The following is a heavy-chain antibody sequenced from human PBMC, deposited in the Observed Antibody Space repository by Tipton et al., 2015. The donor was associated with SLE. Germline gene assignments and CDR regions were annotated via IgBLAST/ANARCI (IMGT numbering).Heavy chain of an antibody. CDR2: ISDSGGST. CDR1: GFTFSSYA. Sequence: SLRLSCAASGFTFSSYAMTWVRQAPGKGLEWVSAISDSGGSTYYADSVKGRFTISRDNSKNTLYLQMNSLRAEDTAVYYCARDSPGGAAAGNDAFDIWGQGTMVTVSS. J-gene: IGHJ3*02. CDR3: ARDSPGGAAAGNDAFDI. D-gene: IGHD6-13*01. V-gene: IGHV3-23*01.